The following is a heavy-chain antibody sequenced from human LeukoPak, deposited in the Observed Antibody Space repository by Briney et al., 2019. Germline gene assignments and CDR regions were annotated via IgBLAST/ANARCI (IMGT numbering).Heavy chain of an antibody. J-gene: IGHJ4*02. Sequence: GGSLRPSCAVSGFTFRNYAIHWVRQTPGKGLEWVAFISWDGIIKYYADSVKGRFTISRDNSQNTLDLQMNGLRTEDTAVYYCARDLSERYSTDYWGQGTLVAVSS. V-gene: IGHV3-30-3*01. D-gene: IGHD1-26*01. CDR3: ARDLSERYSTDY. CDR1: GFTFRNYA. CDR2: ISWDGIIK.